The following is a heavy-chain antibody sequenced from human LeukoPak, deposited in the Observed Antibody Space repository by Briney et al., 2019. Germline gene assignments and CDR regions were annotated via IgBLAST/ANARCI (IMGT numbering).Heavy chain of an antibody. CDR2: IGSSSSNI. CDR1: GFTFSSYT. CDR3: ARVRELYRDY. J-gene: IGHJ4*02. V-gene: IGHV3-21*01. Sequence: GGSLRLSRAASGFTFSSYTMNWVRQAPGKGLEWVSSIGSSSSNIFYADSGKGRFTMSRDNTKNSLYLQMNSLRVEDTAVYYCARVRELYRDYWGQGTLVTVSS. D-gene: IGHD1-26*01.